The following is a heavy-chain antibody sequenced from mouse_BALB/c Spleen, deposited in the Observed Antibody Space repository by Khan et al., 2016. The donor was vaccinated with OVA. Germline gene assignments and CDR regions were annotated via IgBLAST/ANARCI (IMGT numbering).Heavy chain of an antibody. V-gene: IGHV2-6-7*01. J-gene: IGHJ3*01. CDR1: GFSLTDYG. Sequence: QVQLKESGPGLVAPSQSLSITCTVSGFSLTDYGINWVRQPPGKGLEWLGMIWGDGSTDYNSALKSRLSISKDNSKSQVSLKTNSLQTDDSARYYCARELRLGGFAYWGQGTLVTVSA. CDR3: ARELRLGGFAY. CDR2: IWGDGST. D-gene: IGHD1-2*01.